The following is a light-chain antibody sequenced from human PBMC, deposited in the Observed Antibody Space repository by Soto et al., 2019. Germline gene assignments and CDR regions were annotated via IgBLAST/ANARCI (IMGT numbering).Light chain of an antibody. V-gene: IGLV2-14*03. Sequence: QSALTQPASVSGSPGQSITISCTGTSSDVGTYEYVSRYQHHPGKAPKLMIYDVSNRPSGVSDRFSGSKSGNTASLTISGLQAEDEADYYCSSYASNGDVLFGGGTKLTVL. CDR3: SSYASNGDVL. CDR2: DVS. J-gene: IGLJ2*01. CDR1: SSDVGTYEY.